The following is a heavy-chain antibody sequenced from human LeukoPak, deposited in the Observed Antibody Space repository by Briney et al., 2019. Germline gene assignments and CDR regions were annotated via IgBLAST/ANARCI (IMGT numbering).Heavy chain of an antibody. V-gene: IGHV4-39*01. J-gene: IGHJ6*03. CDR2: LFYSGNA. D-gene: IGHD1-26*01. Sequence: SETLSLTCTVSGGSISSRSYYWGWIRQAPGKGLESIGSLFYSGNAYYNPSLKRRVTISVDTSKNQFSLKLTSVTAADTAVYYCARLAIKWDLLNYHYMDVWGKGTTVTVFS. CDR3: ARLAIKWDLLNYHYMDV. CDR1: GGSISSRSYY.